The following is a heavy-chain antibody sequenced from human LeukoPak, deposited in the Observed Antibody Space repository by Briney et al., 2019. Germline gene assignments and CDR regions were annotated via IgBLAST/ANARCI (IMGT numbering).Heavy chain of an antibody. V-gene: IGHV4-59*01. J-gene: IGHJ4*02. CDR1: GGSISSYY. CDR3: ARGKTYYFDY. CDR2: IYYSGST. D-gene: IGHD3-10*01. Sequence: PSETLSLTCTVSGGSISSYYWSWIRQPPGKGLEWIGYIYYSGSTNYNPSLKSRVTISVDTSKNQFSLRLSSVTAADTAVYYCARGKTYYFDYWGQGTLVTVSS.